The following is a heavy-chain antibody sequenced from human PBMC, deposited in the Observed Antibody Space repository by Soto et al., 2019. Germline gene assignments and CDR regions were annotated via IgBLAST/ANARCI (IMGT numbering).Heavy chain of an antibody. Sequence: EVQLVESGGGLVQPGGSLRLSCAASGFTFSTHWMHWVRQAPGKGLVWVSRFNGDGSETTYADSVKGRLTISRDNAKNTSYLQMNTLRVEDTAVYYCAGDSPHESSVAGDYWGQGTLVTVSS. D-gene: IGHD3-22*01. J-gene: IGHJ4*02. V-gene: IGHV3-74*01. CDR1: GFTFSTHW. CDR3: AGDSPHESSVAGDY. CDR2: FNGDGSET.